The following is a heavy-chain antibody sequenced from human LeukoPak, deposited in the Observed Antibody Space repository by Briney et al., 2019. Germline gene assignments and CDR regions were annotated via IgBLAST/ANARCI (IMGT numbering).Heavy chain of an antibody. D-gene: IGHD2-2*01. V-gene: IGHV3-48*01. CDR3: ARRYCSSTSCSIDY. CDR1: GFTFSSYS. Sequence: GGSLRLSCAASGFTFSSYSMNWVRRAPGKGLEWVSYISSSSSTIYYADSVKGRFTISRDNAKNSLYLQMNSLRAEDTAVYYCARRYCSSTSCSIDYWGQGTLVTVSS. CDR2: ISSSSSTI. J-gene: IGHJ4*02.